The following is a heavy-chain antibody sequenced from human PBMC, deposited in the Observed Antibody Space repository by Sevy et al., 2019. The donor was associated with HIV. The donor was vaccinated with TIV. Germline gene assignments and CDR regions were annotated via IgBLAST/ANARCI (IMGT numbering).Heavy chain of an antibody. D-gene: IGHD5-12*01. V-gene: IGHV1-24*01. CDR2: FDPEDGET. Sequence: ASVKVSCKVSGYILSELSVHWVRQAPGKGLEWMGGFDPEDGETIYAQTFQGRVTMTEDTSTDTAYMELTSLRSEDTAVYYCATAPARMLVADDAFDIWGQGTMVTVSS. J-gene: IGHJ3*02. CDR3: ATAPARMLVADDAFDI. CDR1: GYILSELS.